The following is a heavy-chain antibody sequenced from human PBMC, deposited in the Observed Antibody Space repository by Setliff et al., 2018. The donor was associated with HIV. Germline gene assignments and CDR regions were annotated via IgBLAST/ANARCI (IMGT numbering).Heavy chain of an antibody. J-gene: IGHJ4*02. D-gene: IGHD6-13*01. V-gene: IGHV3-23*01. Sequence: GSLRLSCAASGFTFSSYAMSWVRQAPGKGLEWVSAISGSGGSTYYADSVKGRFTISRDNSKNTLYLQMNSLRAEDTAVYYCARDSGSTWYASSRSDYWGQGTLVTVSS. CDR1: GFTFSSYA. CDR2: ISGSGGST. CDR3: ARDSGSTWYASSRSDY.